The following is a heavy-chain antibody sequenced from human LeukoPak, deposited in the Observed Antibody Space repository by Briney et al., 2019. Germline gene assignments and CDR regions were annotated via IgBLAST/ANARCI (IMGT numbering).Heavy chain of an antibody. CDR2: IIPIFGTA. Sequence: GSSVKVSCKASGDTFSSYAISWVRQAPGQGLEWMGGIIPIFGTANYAQKFQGRVTITADESTSTAYMELSSLRSEDTAVYYCARVGEGDIVVVPAASPRYYYYYGMDVWGQGTTVTVSS. D-gene: IGHD2-2*01. J-gene: IGHJ6*02. V-gene: IGHV1-69*01. CDR1: GDTFSSYA. CDR3: ARVGEGDIVVVPAASPRYYYYYGMDV.